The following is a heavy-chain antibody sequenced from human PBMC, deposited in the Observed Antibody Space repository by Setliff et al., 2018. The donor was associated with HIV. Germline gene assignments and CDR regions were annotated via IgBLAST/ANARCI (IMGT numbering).Heavy chain of an antibody. V-gene: IGHV1-69*11. CDR3: GRGTLYGVSDY. D-gene: IGHD3-3*01. J-gene: IGHJ4*02. Sequence: SVKVSCKASGNTLRNNAIGWVRQAPGQGLEWMGSLIPVLGEPHYAQSVQGRAAITADDSTHTAYLELVNLRSDDTATFYCGRGTLYGVSDYWGPGTLVTVSS. CDR1: GNTLRNNA. CDR2: LIPVLGEP.